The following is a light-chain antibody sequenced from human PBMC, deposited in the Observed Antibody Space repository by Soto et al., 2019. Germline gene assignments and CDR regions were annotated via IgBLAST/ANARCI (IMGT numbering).Light chain of an antibody. CDR3: QQYGGSPRT. Sequence: EIVLTQYPGTLSLSPGERATLSCRASQSVSSSSLAWYQQKRGQAPRLLIHDASSRATGIPDRFSGSGSGTDFTLTISRLEPEDFAVYYCQQYGGSPRTFGQGTKVDI. V-gene: IGKV3-20*01. CDR2: DAS. J-gene: IGKJ1*01. CDR1: QSVSSSS.